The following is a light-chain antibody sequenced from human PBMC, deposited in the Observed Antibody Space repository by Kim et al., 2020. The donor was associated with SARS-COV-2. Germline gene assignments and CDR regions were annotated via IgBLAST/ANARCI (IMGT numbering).Light chain of an antibody. J-gene: IGKJ3*01. CDR1: QSVSSD. CDR2: GVS. V-gene: IGKV3-15*01. CDR3: QQYNNWPRT. Sequence: VAPGERAPLSCRASQSVSSDLAWYQQKPGQAPRLLISGVSNRPTDIPARFSGSGSGTEFTLTISSLQSEDFAIYYCQQYNNWPRTFGPGTKVDIK.